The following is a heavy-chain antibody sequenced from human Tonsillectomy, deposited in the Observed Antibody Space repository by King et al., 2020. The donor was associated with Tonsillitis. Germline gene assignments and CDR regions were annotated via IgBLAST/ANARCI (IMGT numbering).Heavy chain of an antibody. V-gene: IGHV3-7*01. CDR2: INEDGSEE. CDR1: GFTFSGSW. CDR3: AGDRAYRSFDY. Sequence: VQLVESGGGLVQPGGSLRLSCAASGFTFSGSWLTWVRQAPGKGLEWVASINEDGSEEYYVDSVKGRFTISRDNAKNSLYLQMNSLSAEDTAVYYCAGDRAYRSFDYWGQGTLVTFSS. J-gene: IGHJ4*02. D-gene: IGHD3-16*01.